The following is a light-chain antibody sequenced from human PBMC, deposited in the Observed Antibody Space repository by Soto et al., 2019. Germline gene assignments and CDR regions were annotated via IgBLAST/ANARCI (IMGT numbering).Light chain of an antibody. V-gene: IGLV1-40*01. J-gene: IGLJ1*01. Sequence: QSVLTQPPSVSGAPGQRVTISCTGSSSNIGAGYAVHWYQQLPGKAPKLLIYGNTNRPSGVPDRLSGSTSGSSASLAITGLQAEDEADYYCQSYDSSLSASYVVGGGTKVTVL. CDR2: GNT. CDR1: SSNIGAGYA. CDR3: QSYDSSLSASYV.